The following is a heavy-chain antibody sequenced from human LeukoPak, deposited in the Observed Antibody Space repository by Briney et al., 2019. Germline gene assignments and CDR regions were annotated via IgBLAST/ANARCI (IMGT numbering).Heavy chain of an antibody. CDR2: VSSSSSVI. Sequence: GGSLRLSCAGSGFTFIDYAMNWVRQAPGKGLEWVSYVSSSSSVIYYADSVKGRFTISRDNAKNSLYLQMNALRAEDTAVYYCARDSGRYGRSESDSWGQGTLVTVSS. CDR1: GFTFIDYA. J-gene: IGHJ4*02. D-gene: IGHD1-26*01. CDR3: ARDSGRYGRSESDS. V-gene: IGHV3-48*01.